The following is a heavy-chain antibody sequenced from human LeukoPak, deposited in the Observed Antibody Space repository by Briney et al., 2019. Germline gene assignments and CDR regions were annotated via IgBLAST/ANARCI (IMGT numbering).Heavy chain of an antibody. J-gene: IGHJ6*03. CDR3: VRGRYCSSTSCSYMDV. V-gene: IGHV3-74*01. D-gene: IGHD2-2*01. CDR1: GFTFSSYW. CDR2: INTDGSST. Sequence: GGSLRLSCAASGFTFSSYWMHWVRQAPGKGLVWVSRINTDGSSTSYADSVKGRFTISRDNAKNTLYLQMNSLRAEDTAVYYCVRGRYCSSTSCSYMDVWGKGTTVTVSS.